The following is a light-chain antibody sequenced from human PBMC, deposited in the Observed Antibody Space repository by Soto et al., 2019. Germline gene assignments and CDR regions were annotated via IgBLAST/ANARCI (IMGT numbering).Light chain of an antibody. J-gene: IGLJ3*02. V-gene: IGLV1-47*01. CDR1: SSNIGSNY. Sequence: QSVLTQPPSASGTPGQRVTISCSGSSSNIGSNYVYWYQQLPGTAPKLLIYRNNQRPSGVPERFSGSKSGTSASLAISGLRYEDEADYYSAAWDDSLSGPVFGGGTKLTVL. CDR3: AAWDDSLSGPV. CDR2: RNN.